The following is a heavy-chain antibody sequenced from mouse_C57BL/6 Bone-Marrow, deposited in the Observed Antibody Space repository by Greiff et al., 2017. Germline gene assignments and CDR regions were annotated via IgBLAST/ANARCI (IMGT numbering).Heavy chain of an antibody. Sequence: EVQLQQSGAELVRPGASVKLSCTASGFNIKDDYMHWVKQRPEQGLEWIGWIDPENGDTEYASKFQGKATITADTSSNTAYLQLSSLTSEDTAVDYCTTYILRYYFDYWGQGTTLTVSS. CDR3: TTYILRYYFDY. CDR2: IDPENGDT. D-gene: IGHD1-1*01. CDR1: GFNIKDDY. J-gene: IGHJ2*01. V-gene: IGHV14-4*01.